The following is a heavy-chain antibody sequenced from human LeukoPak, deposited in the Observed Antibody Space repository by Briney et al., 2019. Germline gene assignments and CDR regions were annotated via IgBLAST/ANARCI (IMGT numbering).Heavy chain of an antibody. V-gene: IGHV4-39*07. D-gene: IGHD6-19*01. CDR3: ARAGEGGWYRGDDY. CDR1: GGSISSSSYY. CDR2: IYYSGST. J-gene: IGHJ4*02. Sequence: KPSETLSLTCTVSGGSISSSSYYWGWIRQPPGKGLEWIGSIYYSGSTYYNPSLKSRVTISVDTSKNQFSLKLSSVTAADTAVYYCARAGEGGWYRGDDYWGQGTLVTVSS.